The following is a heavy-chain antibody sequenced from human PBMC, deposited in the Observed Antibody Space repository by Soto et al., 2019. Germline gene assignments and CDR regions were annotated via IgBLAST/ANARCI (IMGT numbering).Heavy chain of an antibody. Sequence: SETLSLTCTVSGGSLSSYYWSWIRQAPGKGLENLGYIYYSESINYNPSFKSRVTISVDTSKNQFSLKLSSVTAADTAVYYCARRRYYDSSGYFYWGQGTLVTVSS. J-gene: IGHJ4*02. V-gene: IGHV4-59*12. CDR3: ARRRYYDSSGYFY. CDR2: IYYSESI. D-gene: IGHD3-22*01. CDR1: GGSLSSYY.